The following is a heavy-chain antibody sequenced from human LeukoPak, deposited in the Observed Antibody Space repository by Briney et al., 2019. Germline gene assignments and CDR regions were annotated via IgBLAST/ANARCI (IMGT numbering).Heavy chain of an antibody. J-gene: IGHJ6*02. D-gene: IGHD2-2*01. CDR3: ARVDCSSTRQYYYYGMDV. CDR1: GGSISSFY. CDR2: IYYSGSN. Sequence: SETLSLTCTVSGGSISSFYWSWIRQPPGKGLEWIGYIYYSGSNNYNPSLKSRVTISVDTSKKQFSLKLSSVTAADTAVYYCARVDCSSTRQYYYYGMDVWGQGTTVTVSS. V-gene: IGHV4-59*01.